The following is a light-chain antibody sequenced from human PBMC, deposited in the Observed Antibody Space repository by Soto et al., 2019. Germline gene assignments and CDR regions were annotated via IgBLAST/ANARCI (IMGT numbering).Light chain of an antibody. V-gene: IGKV3-20*01. CDR1: QSVSSSF. CDR3: QQYGRSPWT. Sequence: EIVLTQSPGTLSLSPGERATLSCRASQSVSSSFLAWYQQKPGQAPRLLIYGASIRATGIPDRFSGSWSGTDFTLTISRVEPEDFAVYYCQQYGRSPWTFGQGTKVEIK. J-gene: IGKJ1*01. CDR2: GAS.